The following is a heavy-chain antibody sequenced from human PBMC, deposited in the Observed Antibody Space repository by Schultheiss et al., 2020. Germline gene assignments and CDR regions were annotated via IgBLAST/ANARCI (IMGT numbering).Heavy chain of an antibody. D-gene: IGHD6-13*01. CDR3: AKDFQEGIAALDY. Sequence: GGSMRLSCAASGFTFSSYGMHWVRQAPGKGLEWVAVISYDGSNKYYADSVKGRFTISRDNSKNTLYLQMNSLRAEDTAVYYCAKDFQEGIAALDYWGQGTLVTVAS. CDR2: ISYDGSNK. V-gene: IGHV3-30*18. CDR1: GFTFSSYG. J-gene: IGHJ4*02.